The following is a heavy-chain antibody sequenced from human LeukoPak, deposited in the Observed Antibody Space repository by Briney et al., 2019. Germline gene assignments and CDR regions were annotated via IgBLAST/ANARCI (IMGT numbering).Heavy chain of an antibody. J-gene: IGHJ6*03. CDR1: GFTFSDYY. Sequence: GGSLRLSCAASGFTFSDYYMSWIRQAPGKGLEWVAVISSDGSVKFSAKSVKGRFTISRDNSKNTLYLQMSSLRPEDTAVYFCAKSADMLHYFYYMDVWGKGTTVTVSS. CDR2: ISSDGSVK. D-gene: IGHD3-16*01. CDR3: AKSADMLHYFYYMDV. V-gene: IGHV3-30*18.